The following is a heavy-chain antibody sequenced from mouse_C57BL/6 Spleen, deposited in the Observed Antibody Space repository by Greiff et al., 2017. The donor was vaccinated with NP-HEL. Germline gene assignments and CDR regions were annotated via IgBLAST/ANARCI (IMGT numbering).Heavy chain of an antibody. Sequence: VKQSCKASGYTFTSYWMQWVKQRPGQGLEWIGEIDPSDSYTNYNQKFKGKATLTVDTSSSTAYMQLSSLTSEDSAVYYCARCGKDYAMDYWGQGTSVTVSS. D-gene: IGHD1-1*01. V-gene: IGHV1-50*01. CDR1: GYTFTSYW. CDR2: IDPSDSYT. J-gene: IGHJ4*01. CDR3: ARCGKDYAMDY.